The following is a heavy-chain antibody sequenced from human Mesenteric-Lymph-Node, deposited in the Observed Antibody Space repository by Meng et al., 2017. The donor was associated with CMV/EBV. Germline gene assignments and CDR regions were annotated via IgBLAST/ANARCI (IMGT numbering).Heavy chain of an antibody. CDR1: GGTFSSYA. J-gene: IGHJ4*02. V-gene: IGHV1-69*05. Sequence: CKASGGTFSSYAISWVRQAPGQGLEWMGGIIPIFGTANYAQKFQGRVTITTDESTSTAYMELSSLRSEDAAFYYCARSCNGNTCPFDFWGRGTLVTVSS. D-gene: IGHD2/OR15-2a*01. CDR2: IIPIFGTA. CDR3: ARSCNGNTCPFDF.